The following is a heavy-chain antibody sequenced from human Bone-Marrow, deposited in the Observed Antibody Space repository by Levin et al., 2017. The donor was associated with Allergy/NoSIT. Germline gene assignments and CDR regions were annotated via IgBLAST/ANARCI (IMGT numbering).Heavy chain of an antibody. CDR2: IYSGGSA. CDR1: EFIVSSNY. V-gene: IGHV3-66*01. D-gene: IGHD5-12*01. CDR3: VARSNGMDV. Sequence: GGSLRLSCAASEFIVSSNYMSWVRQAPGKGLDWVSVIYSGGSAYYAESVKGRFTISRDNSKNTLYLQMNSLRAEDTAVYYCVARSNGMDVWGQGTTVTVYS. J-gene: IGHJ6*02.